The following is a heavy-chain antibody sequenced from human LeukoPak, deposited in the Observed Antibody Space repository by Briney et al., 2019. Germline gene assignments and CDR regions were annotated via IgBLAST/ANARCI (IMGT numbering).Heavy chain of an antibody. CDR3: ARRGTGHGMDV. J-gene: IGHJ6*02. Sequence: PGGSLRLFCAASGFTFNNYWIHWVRQVPGKGLVWVSRINNDGSSASYVDSVKGRFTISRDNAKNTLFLQMNSLRAEDTAVYYCARRGTGHGMDVWGQGTTVIVSS. CDR2: INNDGSSA. V-gene: IGHV3-74*01. D-gene: IGHD1-1*01. CDR1: GFTFNNYW.